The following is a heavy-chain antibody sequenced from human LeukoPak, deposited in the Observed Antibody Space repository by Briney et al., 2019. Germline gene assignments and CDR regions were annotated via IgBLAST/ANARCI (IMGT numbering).Heavy chain of an antibody. Sequence: PSETLSLTCTVSGGSISSYYWSWIRQPPGKGLEWIGYIYYSGSTNYNPSLKSRVTISVDTSKNQFSLKLSSVAAADTAVYYCARDRPDITMVRGVFWFDYWGQGTLVTVSS. D-gene: IGHD3-10*01. CDR3: ARDRPDITMVRGVFWFDY. CDR1: GGSISSYY. CDR2: IYYSGST. V-gene: IGHV4-59*01. J-gene: IGHJ4*02.